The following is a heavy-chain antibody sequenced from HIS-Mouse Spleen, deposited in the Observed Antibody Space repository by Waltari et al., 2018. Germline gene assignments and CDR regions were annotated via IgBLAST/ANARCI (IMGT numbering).Heavy chain of an antibody. CDR3: ARIAEGYSSGWYAFDY. D-gene: IGHD6-19*01. J-gene: IGHJ4*02. CDR1: GFSLSTSGMC. Sequence: QVTLRESGPALVKPTQTLTLTCTFSGFSLSTSGMCVSWIRQPPGKALEWLARIDWDDDKYYSTTQKTRLTISKDTSKNQVVLTMTNMDPVDTATYYCARIAEGYSSGWYAFDYWGQGTLVTVSS. V-gene: IGHV2-70*15. CDR2: IDWDDDK.